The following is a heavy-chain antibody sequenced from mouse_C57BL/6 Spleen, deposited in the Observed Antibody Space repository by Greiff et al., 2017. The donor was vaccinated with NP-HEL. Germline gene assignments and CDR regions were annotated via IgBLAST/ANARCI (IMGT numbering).Heavy chain of an antibody. V-gene: IGHV1-81*01. CDR1: GYTFTSYG. CDR3: VRSPNYFDY. Sequence: VQRVESGAELARPGASVKLSCKASGYTFTSYGISWVKQRTGQGLEWIGEIYPRSGNTYYNEKFKGKATLTADKSSSTAYMELRSLTSEDSAVYFCVRSPNYFDYWGQGTTLTVSS. CDR2: IYPRSGNT. D-gene: IGHD1-1*01. J-gene: IGHJ2*01.